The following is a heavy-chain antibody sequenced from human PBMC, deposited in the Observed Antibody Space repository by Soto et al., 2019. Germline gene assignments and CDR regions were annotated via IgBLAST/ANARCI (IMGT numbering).Heavy chain of an antibody. CDR2: ISAYNGNT. V-gene: IGHV1-18*01. CDR3: ARDSPPVGTIFGVVIQTAYGMDV. Sequence: GASVKVSCKASGYTFTIYGISLVRQAPGQGLEWMGWISAYNGNTNYAQKLQGRVTMTTDTSTSTAYMELRSLRSDDTAVYYCARDSPPVGTIFGVVIQTAYGMDVWGQGTTVTVSS. J-gene: IGHJ6*02. D-gene: IGHD3-3*01. CDR1: GYTFTIYG.